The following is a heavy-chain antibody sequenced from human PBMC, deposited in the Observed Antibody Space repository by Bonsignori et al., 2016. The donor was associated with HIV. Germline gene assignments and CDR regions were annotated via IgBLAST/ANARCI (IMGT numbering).Heavy chain of an antibody. J-gene: IGHJ4*02. CDR2: ISSNGGST. D-gene: IGHD3-3*01. V-gene: IGHV3-64*01. Sequence: VRQAPGKGLEYVSAISSNGGSTYYANSVKGRFTISRDNSKNTLYLQMGSLRAEDMAVYYCASKSGSHWGQGTLVTVSS. CDR3: ASKSGSH.